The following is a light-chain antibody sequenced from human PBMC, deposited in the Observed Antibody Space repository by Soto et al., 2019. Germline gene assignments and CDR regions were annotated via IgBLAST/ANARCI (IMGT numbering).Light chain of an antibody. CDR1: NIGSKS. Sequence: SYELTQPPSVSMAPGQTARGTCGGNNIGSKSVHWYQQKPGQAPVLVVYDNNDRHSGIPERFSGSNSGNTATLTISRVEAGDEADYYCQVWHSGSDHYVFGTGTKVTVL. CDR3: QVWHSGSDHYV. CDR2: DNN. J-gene: IGLJ1*01. V-gene: IGLV3-21*02.